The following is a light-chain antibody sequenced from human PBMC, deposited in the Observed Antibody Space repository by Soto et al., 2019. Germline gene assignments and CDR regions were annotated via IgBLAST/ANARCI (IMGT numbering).Light chain of an antibody. CDR1: RSVSSN. CDR3: QQYNNWPPYT. V-gene: IGKV3-15*01. CDR2: GAS. J-gene: IGKJ2*01. Sequence: EIVMTQSPATLSVSPGERATLSCRASRSVSSNLALYQQKTGQAPRLLIYGASTRATGIPARFSGSGSGTEFTLTISSLQSEDLAVYYCQQYNNWPPYTFGQGTKLEIK.